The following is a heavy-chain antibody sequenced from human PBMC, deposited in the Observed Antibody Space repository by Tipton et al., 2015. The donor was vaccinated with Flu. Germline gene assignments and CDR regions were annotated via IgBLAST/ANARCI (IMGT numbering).Heavy chain of an antibody. V-gene: IGHV3-53*01. CDR1: GFTVSSKY. CDR2: IYNSLTT. D-gene: IGHD3-9*01. J-gene: IGHJ6*02. Sequence: SLRLSCSASGFTVSSKYISWVRQAPGKGLEWISLIYNSLTTSYADSVRGRFTISRDNSKNTVYLQMNSLRAEDTAVYYCARNRGDDTLTGYPYYYYYGLDVWGQGTTVTVSS. CDR3: ARNRGDDTLTGYPYYYYYGLDV.